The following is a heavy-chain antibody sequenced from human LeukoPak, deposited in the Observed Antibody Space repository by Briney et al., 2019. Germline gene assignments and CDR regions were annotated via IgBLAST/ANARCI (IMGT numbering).Heavy chain of an antibody. Sequence: GGSLRLSCTASGFTFGDYAMSWFRQAPGKGLQWVGFIRSKVYGGTTEYAASVKGRFTISRDDSKSIAYLQMNSLKTEDTAVYYCTREGLKAAAGLWFDPWGQGTLVTVSS. J-gene: IGHJ5*02. V-gene: IGHV3-49*03. D-gene: IGHD6-13*01. CDR3: TREGLKAAAGLWFDP. CDR1: GFTFGDYA. CDR2: IRSKVYGGTT.